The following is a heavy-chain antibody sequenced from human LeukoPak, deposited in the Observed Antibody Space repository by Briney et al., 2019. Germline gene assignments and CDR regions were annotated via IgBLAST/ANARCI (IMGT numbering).Heavy chain of an antibody. J-gene: IGHJ4*02. V-gene: IGHV1-18*01. D-gene: IGHD3-10*01. CDR2: TSPSNGKT. CDR1: GSTLTGNG. Sequence: GASVKVSCKASGSTLTGNGIGWFGQPPGQGLGWMGGTSPSNGKTNYAQKLQGRVTMTTDTSTSTAYMELRSLRSDDTAVYYCARDELGSGDYYGSGSYYNPLDYWGQGTLVTVSS. CDR3: ARDELGSGDYYGSGSYYNPLDY.